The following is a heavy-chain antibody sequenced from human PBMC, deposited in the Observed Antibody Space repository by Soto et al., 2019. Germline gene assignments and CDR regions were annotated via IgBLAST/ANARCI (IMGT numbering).Heavy chain of an antibody. J-gene: IGHJ1*01. CDR1: GFTFSSYV. CDR3: AREDGSSGSAGTFQH. CDR2: ISNDGSNK. Sequence: QVQLVESGGGVVQPGRSLRLSCAASGFTFSSYVMHWVRQAPGKGLEWMTVISNDGSNKDYADSVRGRFTISRENSKNTLYLQMNSLRAEDTALYYCAREDGSSGSAGTFQHWGQGTLVTVSS. D-gene: IGHD3-22*01. V-gene: IGHV3-30-3*01.